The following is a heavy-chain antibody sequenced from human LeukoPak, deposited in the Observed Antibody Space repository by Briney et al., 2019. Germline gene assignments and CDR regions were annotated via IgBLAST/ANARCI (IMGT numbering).Heavy chain of an antibody. CDR2: INHSGST. CDR3: TTLPCGDRTAVSDY. Sequence: AWTLARACAVNSRSFSGDCWRWIGQPPGKGQKRIGEINHSGSTNYNPSLRSRVTISVDTSKNQFSLKLSSVTAAYTAVYYCTTLPCGDRTAVSDYWGEVALCTVSS. D-gene: IGHD4-17*01. V-gene: IGHV4-34*01. J-gene: IGHJ4*02. CDR1: SRSFSGDC.